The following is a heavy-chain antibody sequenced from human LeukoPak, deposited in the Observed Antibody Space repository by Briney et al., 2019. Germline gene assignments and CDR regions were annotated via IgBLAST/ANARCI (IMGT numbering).Heavy chain of an antibody. CDR1: GFTFSSYG. CDR3: AKRHSSSWSNWFDP. J-gene: IGHJ5*02. CDR2: IRYDGSNK. D-gene: IGHD6-13*01. V-gene: IGHV3-30*02. Sequence: GGSLRLSCAASGFTFSSYGMHWVRQAPGRGLEWVAFIRYDGSNKYYADSVKGRFTISRDNSKNTLYLQMNSLRAEDTAVYYCAKRHSSSWSNWFDPWGQGTLVTVSS.